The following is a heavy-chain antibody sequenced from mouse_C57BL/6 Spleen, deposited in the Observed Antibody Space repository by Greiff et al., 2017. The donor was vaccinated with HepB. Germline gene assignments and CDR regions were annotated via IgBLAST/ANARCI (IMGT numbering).Heavy chain of an antibody. CDR3: TRSITTLVLDD. CDR1: GYTFTDYE. V-gene: IGHV1-15*01. J-gene: IGHJ2*01. Sequence: QVQLQQSGAELVRPGASVTLSCKASGYTFTDYEMHWVKQTPVHGLEWIGAIDPETGGTAYNQKFKGKAILTADKSSSTAYMELRSLTSEDSAVYYCTRSITTLVLDDWGQGTTLTVSS. D-gene: IGHD1-1*01. CDR2: IDPETGGT.